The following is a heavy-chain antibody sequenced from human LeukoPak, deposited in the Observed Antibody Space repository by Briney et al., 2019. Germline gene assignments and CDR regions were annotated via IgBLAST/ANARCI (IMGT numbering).Heavy chain of an antibody. CDR2: IYTSGST. J-gene: IGHJ4*02. Sequence: SETLSLTCTVSGDSISSNYWSWIRQPAGKGLEWIGRIYTSGSTNYNPSLKSRVTISVDTSKNQFSLKLSSVTAADTAVYYCARTRIAARPAHFDYWGQGTLVTVSS. CDR1: GDSISSNY. D-gene: IGHD6-6*01. V-gene: IGHV4-4*07. CDR3: ARTRIAARPAHFDY.